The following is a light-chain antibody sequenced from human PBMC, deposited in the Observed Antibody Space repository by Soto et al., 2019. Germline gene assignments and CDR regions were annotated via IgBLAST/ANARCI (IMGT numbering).Light chain of an antibody. CDR2: DAS. J-gene: IGKJ2*01. CDR3: QQYNSYGT. CDR1: QGIRNY. Sequence: DIQLTQSPSFLSASVGDRVTITCRASQGIRNYLAWYQQKPGRAPKLLIYDASTLESGVPSRFSGSGFGTEFALTISSLQPDDFATFYCQQYNSYGTFGQGTKVDIK. V-gene: IGKV1-9*01.